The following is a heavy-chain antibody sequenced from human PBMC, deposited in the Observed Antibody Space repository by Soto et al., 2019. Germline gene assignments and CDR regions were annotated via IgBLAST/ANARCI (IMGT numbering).Heavy chain of an antibody. CDR2: IYYSGST. D-gene: IGHD1-26*01. Sequence: SETLSLTCTVSGGSISSYYWSWIRQPPGKGLEWIGYIYYSGSTNYNPSLRSRVTMSIDTSRSQFSLRLSSVTAADTAVYYCARARYYGAKNDFWGQGTRVTGSS. CDR3: ARARYYGAKNDF. J-gene: IGHJ4*02. V-gene: IGHV4-59*01. CDR1: GGSISSYY.